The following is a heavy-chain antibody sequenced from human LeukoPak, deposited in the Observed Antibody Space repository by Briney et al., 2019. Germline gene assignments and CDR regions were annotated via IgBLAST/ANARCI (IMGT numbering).Heavy chain of an antibody. CDR3: ARLVYSDPNYFDY. J-gene: IGHJ4*02. Sequence: SETLSLICNLSVGCINHFYWSCIRQPPGKGLEWIVSISFVRQNFYNSCLESLAPLPVDYPKHPFSSRLRSVTAADTAVFYCARLVYSDPNYFDYWGQGSLVTVSS. CDR2: ISFVRQN. CDR1: VGCINHFY. D-gene: IGHD5-12*01. V-gene: IGHV4-59*04.